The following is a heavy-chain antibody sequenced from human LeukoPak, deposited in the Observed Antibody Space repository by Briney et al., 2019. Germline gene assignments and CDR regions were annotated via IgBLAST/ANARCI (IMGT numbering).Heavy chain of an antibody. CDR1: GFTVSSNY. J-gene: IGHJ4*02. CDR2: IYSGGST. V-gene: IGHV3-53*01. Sequence: GGSLRLSCAASGFTVSSNYMSWVRQAPGKGLEWVSVIYSGGSTYYADSVKGRFTISRDNSKNTLYLQMNSLRAEDTAVYYCAREYCSSTGCSYFDCWGQGTLVTVSS. CDR3: AREYCSSTGCSYFDC. D-gene: IGHD2-2*01.